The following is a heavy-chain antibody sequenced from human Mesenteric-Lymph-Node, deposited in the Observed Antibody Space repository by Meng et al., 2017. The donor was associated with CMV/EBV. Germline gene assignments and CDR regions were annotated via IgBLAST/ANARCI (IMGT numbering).Heavy chain of an antibody. V-gene: IGHV5-51*01. CDR2: IYPDDSDT. Sequence: KVSCKGSGYSFTTYWIGWVRQMPGKGLEWMAIIYPDDSDTTYSPSFQGQVTISADKSINTAYLQWSSLKASDSAMYYCARRAGSLYYFDHWGQGTLVTVSS. CDR3: ARRAGSLYYFDH. D-gene: IGHD2-15*01. CDR1: GYSFTTYW. J-gene: IGHJ4*02.